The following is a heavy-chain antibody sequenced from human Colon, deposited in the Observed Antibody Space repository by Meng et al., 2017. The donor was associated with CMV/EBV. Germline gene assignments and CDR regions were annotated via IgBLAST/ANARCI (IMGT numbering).Heavy chain of an antibody. CDR3: ARANYYYGSGSYETFDY. V-gene: IGHV1-69*02. CDR2: IIPLLGIA. Sequence: SVKVSCKASGDTFSSYTISWVRQAPGQGLEWMGRIIPLLGIATYAQRFQGRITITVDKSTSTAYMELSSLRSEDTAVYYCARANYYYGSGSYETFDYWGQGALVTVSS. J-gene: IGHJ4*02. CDR1: GDTFSSYT. D-gene: IGHD3-10*01.